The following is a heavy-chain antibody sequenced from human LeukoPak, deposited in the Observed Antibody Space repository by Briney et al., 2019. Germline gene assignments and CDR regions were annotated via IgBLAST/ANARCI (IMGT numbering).Heavy chain of an antibody. J-gene: IGHJ6*02. CDR2: IYSGGST. V-gene: IGHV3-53*01. D-gene: IGHD6-13*01. CDR1: GFTVSSNY. CDR3: ARDVRGIAAAGRGYYGMDV. Sequence: GGSLRLSCAASGFTVSSNYMSWVRRAPGKGLEWVSVIYSGGSTYYADSVKGRFTISRDNSKNTLYLQMNSLRAEDTAVYYCARDVRGIAAAGRGYYGMDVWGQGTTVTVSS.